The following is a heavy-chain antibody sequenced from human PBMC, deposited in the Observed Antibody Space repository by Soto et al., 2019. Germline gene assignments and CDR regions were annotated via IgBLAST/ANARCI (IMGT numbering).Heavy chain of an antibody. CDR2: ISPGSRYP. Sequence: GGSLRLSCAGSGFTFGGSYMSWIRQAPGKGLEWLSYISPGSRYPAYADSVKGRFTISRDNAKRSLYLQMMSLTAEDTAIYYCVRGGGGGLFDPWGQGTMVTVSS. CDR1: GFTFGGSY. D-gene: IGHD2-15*01. J-gene: IGHJ5*02. V-gene: IGHV3-11*06. CDR3: VRGGGGGLFDP.